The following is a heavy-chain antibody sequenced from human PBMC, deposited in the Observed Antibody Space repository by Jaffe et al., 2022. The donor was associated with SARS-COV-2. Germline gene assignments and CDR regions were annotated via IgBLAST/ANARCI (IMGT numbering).Heavy chain of an antibody. V-gene: IGHV3-7*01. J-gene: IGHJ5*02. CDR3: ARGSRYDYMNWFDP. D-gene: IGHD3-22*01. CDR2: IKQDGSEK. Sequence: EVQLVESGGGLVQPGGSLRLSCAASGFTFSSYWMSWVRQAPGKGLEWVANIKQDGSEKYYVDSVKGRFTISRDNAKNSLYLQMNSLRAEDTAVYYCARGSRYDYMNWFDPWGQGTLVTVSS. CDR1: GFTFSSYW.